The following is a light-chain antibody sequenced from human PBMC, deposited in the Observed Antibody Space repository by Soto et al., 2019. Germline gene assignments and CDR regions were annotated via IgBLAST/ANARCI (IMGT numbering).Light chain of an antibody. CDR2: EGS. J-gene: IGLJ2*01. Sequence: QSALTQPASVSVSPVQSITISCTGTSSDVGSYNLVSWYQQHQGKAPKLMIYEGSKRPSGVSNRFSGSKSGNTASLTISGLQAEDEADYYCCSYEGSRNYVVFGGGTKLTVL. CDR1: SSDVGSYNL. CDR3: CSYEGSRNYVV. V-gene: IGLV2-23*01.